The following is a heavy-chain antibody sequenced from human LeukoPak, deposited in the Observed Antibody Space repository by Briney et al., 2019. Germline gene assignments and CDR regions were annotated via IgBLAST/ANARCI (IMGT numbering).Heavy chain of an antibody. CDR1: GYSFTSYW. V-gene: IGHV5-51*01. J-gene: IGHJ5*02. D-gene: IGHD2-2*03. CDR3: ARHSPGYCSSTSCNWFDP. CDR2: IYPGDSDT. Sequence: GESLKISCKGSGYSFTSYWIGWVRPMPGKGLEWMGIIYPGDSDTRYSPSFQGQVTISADKSISTAYLPWSSLKASDTAMYYCARHSPGYCSSTSCNWFDPWGQGTLVTVSS.